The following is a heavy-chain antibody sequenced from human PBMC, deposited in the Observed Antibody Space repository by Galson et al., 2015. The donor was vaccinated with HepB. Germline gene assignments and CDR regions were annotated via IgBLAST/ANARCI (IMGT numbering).Heavy chain of an antibody. CDR3: ARAPGGKYSGYDPFDY. V-gene: IGHV1-69*13. CDR1: GGTFSSYA. Sequence: SVKVSCKASGGTFSSYAISWVRQAPGQGLEWMGGIIPIFGTANYAQKFQGRVTITADESTSTAYMELSSLRSEDTAVYYCARAPGGKYSGYDPFDYWGQGTLVTVSS. CDR2: IIPIFGTA. D-gene: IGHD5-12*01. J-gene: IGHJ4*02.